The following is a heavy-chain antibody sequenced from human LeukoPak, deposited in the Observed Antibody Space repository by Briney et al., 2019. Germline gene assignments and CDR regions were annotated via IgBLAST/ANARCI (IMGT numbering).Heavy chain of an antibody. CDR1: GFTFGDYV. CDR2: MRSKVHGGTV. D-gene: IGHD4-11*01. J-gene: IGHJ1*01. Sequence: GGSLRLSCTASGFTFGDYVLNWFRQTPGKGLEWVGLMRSKVHGGTVEYAASVKGRFTISRDDSKSIAYLQMNSLRAEDTAVYYCATYSTRNAREFQSWGQGTLVTVSS. V-gene: IGHV3-49*03. CDR3: ATYSTRNAREFQS.